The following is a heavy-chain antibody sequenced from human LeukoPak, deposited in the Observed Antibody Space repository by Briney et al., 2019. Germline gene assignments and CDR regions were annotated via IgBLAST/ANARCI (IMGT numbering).Heavy chain of an antibody. D-gene: IGHD2-15*01. CDR2: ISGSGGST. Sequence: GGSLRLSCAASGFTFSSHAMSWVRQAPGKGLEWVSTISGSGGSTYYADSVKGRFTISRDNSKNTLYLQMNGLRAEDTALYSCAKDYCSGGSCYSGLDYWGQGTLVTVSS. CDR1: GFTFSSHA. J-gene: IGHJ4*02. CDR3: AKDYCSGGSCYSGLDY. V-gene: IGHV3-23*01.